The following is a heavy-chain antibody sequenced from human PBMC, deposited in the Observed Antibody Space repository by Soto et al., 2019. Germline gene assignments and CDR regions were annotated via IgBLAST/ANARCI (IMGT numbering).Heavy chain of an antibody. V-gene: IGHV1-58*01. CDR3: AADHSGWYYYYYGMDV. J-gene: IGHJ6*02. CDR2: IVVGSGNT. CDR1: GFTFTSSA. Sequence: SVKGSCKASGFTFTSSAVQWGRQARGQRLEWIGWIVVGSGNTNYAQKFQERVTITRDMSTSTAYMELSSLRSEDTAVYYCAADHSGWYYYYYGMDVWGQGTTVTVSS. D-gene: IGHD6-19*01.